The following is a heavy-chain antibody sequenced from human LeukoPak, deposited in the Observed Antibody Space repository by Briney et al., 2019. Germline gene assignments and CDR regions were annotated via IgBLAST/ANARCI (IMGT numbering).Heavy chain of an antibody. CDR3: ARVGSIAAAGTPDY. Sequence: AGGSLRLSCAASEFTFSNYAMNWVRQAPGKGLEWVSGISGGGGSTYYADSVKGRFTTSRDNAKNSLYLQMNSLRAEDTAVYYCARVGSIAAAGTPDYWGQGTLVTVSS. J-gene: IGHJ4*02. D-gene: IGHD6-13*01. CDR1: EFTFSNYA. CDR2: ISGGGGST. V-gene: IGHV3-23*01.